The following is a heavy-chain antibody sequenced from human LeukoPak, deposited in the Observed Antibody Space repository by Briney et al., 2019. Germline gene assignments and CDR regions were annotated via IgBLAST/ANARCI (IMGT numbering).Heavy chain of an antibody. V-gene: IGHV3-7*01. CDR1: GFTFSSYS. D-gene: IGHD6-13*01. CDR2: INQDGSEK. J-gene: IGHJ4*02. Sequence: GRSLRLSCAASGFTFSSYSMSWVRQAPGRGLEWVANINQDGSEKYYVDSVKGRFTISRDSAKSSLHLEMNSLRAEDTAIYYCARRGYSTSWDIPDYWGQGTLVTVSS. CDR3: ARRGYSTSWDIPDY.